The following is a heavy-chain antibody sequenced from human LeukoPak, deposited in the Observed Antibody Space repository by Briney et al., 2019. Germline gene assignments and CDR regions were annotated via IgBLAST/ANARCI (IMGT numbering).Heavy chain of an antibody. J-gene: IGHJ4*02. V-gene: IGHV4-39*01. D-gene: IGHD3-10*01. CDR2: IYYSGST. CDR3: ATSLWFGGY. Sequence: SETLSLTCTVSGGSISSSSYYWGWIRQPPGKGLEWIGSIYYSGSTYYNPSLKSRVTISVDTSKNQFSLKLSSVTAADTAVYYCATSLWFGGYWGQGTLVTVSS. CDR1: GGSISSSSYY.